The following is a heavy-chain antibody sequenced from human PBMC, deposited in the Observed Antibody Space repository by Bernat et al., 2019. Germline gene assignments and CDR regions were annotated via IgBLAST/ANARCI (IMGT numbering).Heavy chain of an antibody. Sequence: QVQLQESGPGLVKPSKTLSLTCTVSGGSISSYYWSWIRQPPGKGLEWIGYIYYSGSTNYNPSLKSRVTISVDTSKNQFSLKLSSVTAADTAVYYCARAGGSYWGYYYYGMDVWGQGTTVTVSS. CDR3: ARAGGSYWGYYYYGMDV. CDR2: IYYSGST. CDR1: GGSISSYY. D-gene: IGHD1-26*01. J-gene: IGHJ6*02. V-gene: IGHV4-59*01.